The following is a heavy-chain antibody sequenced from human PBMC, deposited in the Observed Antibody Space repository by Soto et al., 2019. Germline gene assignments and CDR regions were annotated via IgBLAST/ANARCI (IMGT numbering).Heavy chain of an antibody. CDR3: AKSQEIGTHFFDS. CDR1: GFICSSYD. J-gene: IGHJ4*02. V-gene: IGHV3-13*01. CDR2: IGTAGDT. D-gene: IGHD6-13*01. Sequence: PGGSLRLSCAASGFICSSYDMSWVRQAPGKGLEWVSSIGTAGDTYYAVSVKGRFTISRDNAKNSLSLQMNSLRAGDMAVYFCAKSQEIGTHFFDSWGQGTQVTVSS.